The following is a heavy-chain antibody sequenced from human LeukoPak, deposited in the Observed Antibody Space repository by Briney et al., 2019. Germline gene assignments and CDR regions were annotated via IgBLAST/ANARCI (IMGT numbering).Heavy chain of an antibody. D-gene: IGHD6-6*01. CDR1: GFTFSSYW. Sequence: GGSLRLSCAASGFTFSSYWMSWVRQAPGKGLEWVAYISSSSTNINYADSVRGRFTISRDNARYSLYLHMDSLRVEDMAVYYCARGGAARPDYWGQGTLVTVSS. CDR3: ARGGAARPDY. CDR2: ISSSSTNI. J-gene: IGHJ4*02. V-gene: IGHV3-21*01.